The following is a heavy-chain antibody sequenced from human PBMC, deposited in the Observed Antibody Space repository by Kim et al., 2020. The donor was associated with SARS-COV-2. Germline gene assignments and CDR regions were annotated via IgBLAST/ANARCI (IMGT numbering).Heavy chain of an antibody. J-gene: IGHJ6*02. CDR3: ARESGGYYYGSRNMDV. V-gene: IGHV4-31*03. D-gene: IGHD3-10*01. CDR1: GGSISSGGYY. CDR2: IYYSGST. Sequence: SKTLSLTCTVSGGSISSGGYYWTWIRQHPGKGLEWIGYIYYSGSTYYNPSLKSRVTISVDTSKNQFSLKLSSVTAADTAVYYCARESGGYYYGSRNMDVWGQGTTVTVSS.